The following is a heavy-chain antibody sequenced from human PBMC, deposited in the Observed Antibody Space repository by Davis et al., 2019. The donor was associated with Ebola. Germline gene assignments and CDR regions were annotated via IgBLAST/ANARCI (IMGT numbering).Heavy chain of an antibody. CDR3: AKDKDGYDYYYYGMDV. CDR2: ISWNSGSI. D-gene: IGHD5-12*01. J-gene: IGHJ6*02. Sequence: SLKISCAASGFTFDDYAMHWVRQAPGKGLEWVSGISWNSGSIGYADSVKGRFTISRDNAKNSLYLQMNSLRAEDTAVYYCAKDKDGYDYYYYGMDVWGQGTTVTVSS. V-gene: IGHV3-9*01. CDR1: GFTFDDYA.